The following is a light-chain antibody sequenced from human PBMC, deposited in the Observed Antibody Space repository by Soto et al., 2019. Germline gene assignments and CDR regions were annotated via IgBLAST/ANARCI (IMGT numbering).Light chain of an antibody. Sequence: EIVLTQSPGTLSLSPGERATLSCRASQSVSSSFLAWYQQKPGQAPRLLIYGASSRATGIPDRFSGSGSGTYFTLTISRLEHEDVAVYYWQQYGSSPLTFGGGTKVEIK. CDR3: QQYGSSPLT. V-gene: IGKV3-20*01. J-gene: IGKJ4*01. CDR1: QSVSSSF. CDR2: GAS.